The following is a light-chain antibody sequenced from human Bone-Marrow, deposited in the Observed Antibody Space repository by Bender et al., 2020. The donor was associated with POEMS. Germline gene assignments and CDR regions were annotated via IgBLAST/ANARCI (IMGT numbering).Light chain of an antibody. Sequence: QSALTQPPSASGSPGQSVTISCTGTRNDIGGYKYVSWYQQHPGKAPKLIIYEASQRPSGVPDRFSGSKSGNTASLTVSWLQAEDEADYFCSSYAGSNNFVFGTGTKVTVL. CDR1: RNDIGGYKY. CDR3: SSYAGSNNFV. J-gene: IGLJ1*01. CDR2: EAS. V-gene: IGLV2-8*01.